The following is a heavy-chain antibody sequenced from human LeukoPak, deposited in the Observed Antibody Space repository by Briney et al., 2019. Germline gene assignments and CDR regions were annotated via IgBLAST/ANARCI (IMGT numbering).Heavy chain of an antibody. V-gene: IGHV3-48*03. CDR1: GFTFSNYE. Sequence: GGSLRLSRAASGFTFSNYEMNWVRQAPGKGLEWISYISSNGRTTYYADSVRGRFTISRDNTKESVYLQMNSLGVEDTAVYYCAIMTFPLEDWGQGTLVTVSS. CDR3: AIMTFPLED. D-gene: IGHD2-8*01. CDR2: ISSNGRTT. J-gene: IGHJ4*02.